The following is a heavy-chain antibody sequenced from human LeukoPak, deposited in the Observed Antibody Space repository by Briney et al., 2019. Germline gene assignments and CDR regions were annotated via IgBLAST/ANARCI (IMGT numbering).Heavy chain of an antibody. CDR3: ARGSPTGYYYMDV. V-gene: IGHV3-11*04. Sequence: PGGSLRLSCAGSGFSFSVSHMSWIRQAPGKGLEWISHIRSSGTTIYHTDTVKGRFTTSRDTAKNSPYLQMNSLRAEDTAVYYCARGSPTGYYYMDVWGKGTTVTVSS. CDR1: GFSFSVSH. CDR2: IRSSGTTI. J-gene: IGHJ6*03. D-gene: IGHD4-17*01.